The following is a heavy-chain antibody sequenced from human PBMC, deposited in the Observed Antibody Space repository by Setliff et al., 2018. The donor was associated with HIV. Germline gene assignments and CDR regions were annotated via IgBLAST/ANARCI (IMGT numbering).Heavy chain of an antibody. Sequence: SETLSLTCTVSGGSINSTSYYWVWIRQPPGNGLEWIGSIYHTGSTYYKPSLKSRVTISVDTSKNQFSLRLSSVADGDTAVYYCARSIVPVASGYYYFECWGQGTLVTVSS. V-gene: IGHV4-39*01. CDR1: GGSINSTSYY. CDR3: ARSIVPVASGYYYFEC. CDR2: IYHTGST. J-gene: IGHJ4*02. D-gene: IGHD3-3*01.